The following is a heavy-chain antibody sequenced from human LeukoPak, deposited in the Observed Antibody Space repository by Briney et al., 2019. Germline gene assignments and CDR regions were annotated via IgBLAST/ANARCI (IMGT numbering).Heavy chain of an antibody. CDR1: GYTFTSYG. V-gene: IGHV1-2*02. D-gene: IGHD3-16*02. Sequence: GASVKVSCKASGYTFTSYGISWVRQAPGQGLEWMGWINPNSGGTNYAQKFQGRVTMTRDTSISTAYMELSRLRSDDTAVYYCASLARYYDYVWGSYRGYYFDYWGQGTLVTVSS. CDR3: ASLARYYDYVWGSYRGYYFDY. CDR2: INPNSGGT. J-gene: IGHJ4*02.